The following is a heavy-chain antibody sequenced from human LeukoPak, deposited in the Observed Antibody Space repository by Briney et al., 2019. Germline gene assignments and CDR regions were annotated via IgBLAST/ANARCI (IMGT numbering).Heavy chain of an antibody. CDR3: ARPRTSGWIHDVHDI. D-gene: IGHD6-19*01. CDR2: MNTNSGGT. CDR1: GYSFTGHY. J-gene: IGHJ3*02. Sequence: ASVKVSCKASGYSFTGHYMHWVRQAPGHGLEWMGWMNTNSGGTKLAQRFQGRVTMTRDTSISTAYMELSRLTLDDTAVYYCARPRTSGWIHDVHDIWGQGTLVTVPS. V-gene: IGHV1-2*02.